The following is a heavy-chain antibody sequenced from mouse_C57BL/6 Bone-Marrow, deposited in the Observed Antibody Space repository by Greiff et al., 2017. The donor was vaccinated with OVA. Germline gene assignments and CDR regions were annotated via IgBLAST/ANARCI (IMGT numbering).Heavy chain of an antibody. V-gene: IGHV1-55*01. D-gene: IGHD3-2*02. CDR1: GYTFTSYW. CDR3: ARYADSSGYVPDY. Sequence: VQLQQSGAELVKPGASVKMSCKASGYTFTSYWITWVKQRPGQGLEWIGDIYPGSGSTNYNEKFKSKATLTVDTSSSTAYMQLISLTSEDSAVYYCARYADSSGYVPDYWGQGTTLTVSS. CDR2: IYPGSGST. J-gene: IGHJ2*01.